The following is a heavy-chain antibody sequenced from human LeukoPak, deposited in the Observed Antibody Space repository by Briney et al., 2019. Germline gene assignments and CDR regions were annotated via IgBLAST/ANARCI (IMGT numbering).Heavy chain of an antibody. J-gene: IGHJ4*02. CDR2: IYTSGST. CDR3: ARDPGDYYDSSGFFDY. D-gene: IGHD3-22*01. V-gene: IGHV4-61*02. Sequence: PSQRLSLTWPLASGSTSSGCDCWSWIREPAGKGLEWIGRIYTSGSTNYNPTLKSRVTISVGTSKNPFSLKLSAVTDADTAVYYCARDPGDYYDSSGFFDYWGQGTLVTVSS. CDR1: SGSTSSGCDC.